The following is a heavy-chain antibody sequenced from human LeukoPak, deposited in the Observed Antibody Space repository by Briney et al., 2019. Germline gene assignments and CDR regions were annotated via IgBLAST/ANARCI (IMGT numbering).Heavy chain of an antibody. CDR2: INPNSGGT. CDR3: ARAKIYYYDSSGPVDY. J-gene: IGHJ4*02. V-gene: IGHV1-2*02. Sequence: ASVKVSCTASGYTFTGYYMHWVRQAPGQGLEWMGWINPNSGGTNYAQKFQGRVTMTRDTSTSTVYMELSSLRSEDTAVYYCARAKIYYYDSSGPVDYWGQGTLVTVSS. CDR1: GYTFTGYY. D-gene: IGHD3-22*01.